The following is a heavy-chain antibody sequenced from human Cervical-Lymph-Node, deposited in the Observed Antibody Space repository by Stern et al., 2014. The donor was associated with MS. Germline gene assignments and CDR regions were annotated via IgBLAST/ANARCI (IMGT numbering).Heavy chain of an antibody. CDR3: ARRGSGWFQFDS. CDR1: GDSIKGYY. CDR2: ISSTENT. D-gene: IGHD6-19*01. J-gene: IGHJ4*02. V-gene: IGHV4-4*07. Sequence: VQLEESGPRLVKPSETLSLTCTVSGDSIKGYYWTRIRQAAGKGLEWIGRISSTENTYYNPSLESRVTMAVETPKNQFFLNLPSVTAADTAVYYCARRGSGWFQFDSWGQGTLVTVSS.